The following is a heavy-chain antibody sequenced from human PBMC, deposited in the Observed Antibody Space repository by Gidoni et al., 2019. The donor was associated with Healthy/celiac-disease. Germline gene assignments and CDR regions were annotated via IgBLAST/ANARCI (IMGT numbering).Heavy chain of an antibody. CDR2: ISSSSSYI. J-gene: IGHJ6*02. V-gene: IGHV3-21*01. CDR3: ARGSNWNYDFGYYYYGMDV. Sequence: EVQLVASGGGLVKPGGSLRLSCAASGFTFRSYSMNWVRQAPGKGLEWVSSISSSSSYIYYADSVKGRFTISRDNAKNSLYLQMNSLRAEDTAVYYCARGSNWNYDFGYYYYGMDVWGQGTTVTVSS. CDR1: GFTFRSYS. D-gene: IGHD1-7*01.